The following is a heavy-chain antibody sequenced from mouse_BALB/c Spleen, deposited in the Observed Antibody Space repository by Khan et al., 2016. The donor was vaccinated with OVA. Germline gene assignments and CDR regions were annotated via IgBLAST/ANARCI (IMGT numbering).Heavy chain of an antibody. Sequence: QMQLEESGPGLVVPSQSLSITCTVSGFSLTSNGVSWVRQPPGKGLEWLGVIWGDGSINYHSVLKSRLSISKDNSKSQVFLKLNSLQTDDTATYYCAKLRVFYFDYWGQGTTLTVSS. CDR3: AKLRVFYFDY. V-gene: IGHV2-3*01. CDR1: GFSLTSNG. CDR2: IWGDGSI. J-gene: IGHJ2*01.